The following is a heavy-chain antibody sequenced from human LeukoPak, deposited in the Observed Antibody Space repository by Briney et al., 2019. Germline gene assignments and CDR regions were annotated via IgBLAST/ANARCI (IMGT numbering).Heavy chain of an antibody. J-gene: IGHJ4*02. Sequence: GGSLRLSCAASGFTFDDYAMHWVRQAPGKGLEWVSGISWNSGSIGYADSVKGRFTISRDNAKNSLYLQMSSLRADDTAVYYCARLGVASPGYWGQGTLVIVSS. CDR1: GFTFDDYA. D-gene: IGHD3-3*01. CDR2: ISWNSGSI. CDR3: ARLGVASPGY. V-gene: IGHV3-9*01.